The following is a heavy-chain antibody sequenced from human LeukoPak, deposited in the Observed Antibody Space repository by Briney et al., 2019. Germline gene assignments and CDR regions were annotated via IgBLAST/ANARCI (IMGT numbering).Heavy chain of an antibody. CDR1: GYSFTSYW. Sequence: GESLKISCKGSGYSFTSYWIGWVRQMPGKGLEWMGIIYPGDSDTRYSPSFQGQVTISADKSISTAYLQWSSLKASDTAIYYCARHFSDYDILTGPIRYYFDYWGQGTLVTVSS. D-gene: IGHD3-9*01. CDR3: ARHFSDYDILTGPIRYYFDY. V-gene: IGHV5-51*01. J-gene: IGHJ4*02. CDR2: IYPGDSDT.